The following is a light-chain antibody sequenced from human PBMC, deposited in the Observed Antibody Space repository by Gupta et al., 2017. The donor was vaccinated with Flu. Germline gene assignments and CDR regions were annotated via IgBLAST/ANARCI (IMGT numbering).Light chain of an antibody. CDR2: DSS. V-gene: IGKV3-20*01. CDR3: QQDSTSVT. J-gene: IGKJ4*01. Sequence: SGYLAWYQQKPGQAPRLLIYDSSSSATGLPDRFSCRGSGTDFTLPISRLEPDDVAADYLQQDSTSVTFGGWARVES. CDR1: SGY.